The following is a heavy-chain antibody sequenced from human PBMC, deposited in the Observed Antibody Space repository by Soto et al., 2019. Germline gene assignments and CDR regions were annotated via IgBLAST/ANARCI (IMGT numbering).Heavy chain of an antibody. CDR1: GFTFSSYV. D-gene: IGHD2-15*01. V-gene: IGHV3-23*01. J-gene: IGHJ4*02. Sequence: EVQLLESGGGLVQPGGSLRLSCAASGFTFSSYVMSWVRQAPGKGLEWVSAISGSGGSTYYADSVKGRFTISRDNSKNTLYLQRNSLRAEDTAVYYCAKAPGGYCSGGSCYDFDYWGQGTLVTVSS. CDR3: AKAPGGYCSGGSCYDFDY. CDR2: ISGSGGST.